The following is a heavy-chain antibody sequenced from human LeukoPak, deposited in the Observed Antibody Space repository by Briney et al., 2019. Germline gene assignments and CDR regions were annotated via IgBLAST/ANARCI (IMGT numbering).Heavy chain of an antibody. J-gene: IGHJ4*02. CDR2: ISGRGGST. V-gene: IGHV3-23*01. Sequence: PGGSLRLSCAASGFTFSSYAMSWVRQAPGKGLEWVSGISGRGGSTYYADSVKGRFTIPRDNSKNTLFLQMNSLRAEDTAVYYCAKDLPSLDYYDSSGYLDYWGQGTLVTVSS. CDR3: AKDLPSLDYYDSSGYLDY. D-gene: IGHD3-22*01. CDR1: GFTFSSYA.